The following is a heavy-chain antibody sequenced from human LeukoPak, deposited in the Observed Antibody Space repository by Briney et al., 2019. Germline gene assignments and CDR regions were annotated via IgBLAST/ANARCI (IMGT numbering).Heavy chain of an antibody. Sequence: ASVKVSCKASGGTFSSYAISWVRQAPGQGLEWMGGIIPIFGTANYAQKFQGRVTITADESTSTAYMELSSLRSEDTAVYYCAREKYGGNLTPFDYWGQGTLVTVSS. CDR3: AREKYGGNLTPFDY. D-gene: IGHD4-23*01. J-gene: IGHJ4*02. CDR1: GGTFSSYA. V-gene: IGHV1-69*13. CDR2: IIPIFGTA.